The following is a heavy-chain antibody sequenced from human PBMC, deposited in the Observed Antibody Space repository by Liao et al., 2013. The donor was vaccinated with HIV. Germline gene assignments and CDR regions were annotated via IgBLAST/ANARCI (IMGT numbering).Heavy chain of an antibody. V-gene: IGHV4-61*02. CDR1: GGSISSGSYY. CDR3: ARDSIFGVEDY. Sequence: QVQLQESGPGLVKPSQTLSLTCTVSGGSISSGSYYWSWIRQPAGKGLEWIGRIYTSGSTNYNPSLKSRVTISVDTSKNQFSLKLSSVTAADTAVYYCARDSIFGVEDYWGQGNPGHRLL. J-gene: IGHJ4*02. CDR2: IYTSGST. D-gene: IGHD3-3*01.